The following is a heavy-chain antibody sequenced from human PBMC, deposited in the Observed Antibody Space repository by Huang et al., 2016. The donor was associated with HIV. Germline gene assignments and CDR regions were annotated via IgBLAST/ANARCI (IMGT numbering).Heavy chain of an antibody. D-gene: IGHD6-19*01. J-gene: IGHJ4*02. V-gene: IGHV4-34*01. CDR1: GGSFSGYY. CDR2: INHIGKT. CDR3: AREKAADSAWYGVYYFDY. Sequence: QVQLRQWGAGLVKPSETLSLTCAVYGGSFSGYYWTWIRQSPGKGLEWIGEINHIGKTNYQPSLKSGVTISKDTAKNQFSLQLTSVSAADTGVYFCAREKAADSAWYGVYYFDYWGEGALVTVTS.